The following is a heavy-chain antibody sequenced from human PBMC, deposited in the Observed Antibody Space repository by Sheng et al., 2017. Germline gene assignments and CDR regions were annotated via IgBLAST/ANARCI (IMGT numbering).Heavy chain of an antibody. J-gene: IGHJ4*02. D-gene: IGHD3-10*01. V-gene: IGHV3-30*04. CDR2: ISYDGSNK. Sequence: QVQLVESGGGVVQPGRSLRLSCTASGFTFSNYAMHWVRQAPGKGLEWVAAISYDGSNKYYADSVRGRFTISRDNSKNTLYLQMNSLRAEDTAVYYCARGEYYGSGSYSYYFDYWGQGTLVTVSS. CDR1: GFTFSNYA. CDR3: ARGEYYGSGSYSYYFDY.